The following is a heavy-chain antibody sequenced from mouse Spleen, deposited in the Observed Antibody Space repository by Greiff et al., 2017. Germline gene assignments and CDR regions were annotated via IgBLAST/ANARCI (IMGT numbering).Heavy chain of an antibody. CDR3: AREGTWYFDY. CDR1: GFTFSSFG. Sequence: EVMLVESGGGLVQPGGSRKLSCAASGFTFSSFGMHWVRQAPEKGLEWVAYISSGSSTIYYADTVKGRFTISRDNPKNTLFLQMTSLRSEDTAMYYCAREGTWYFDYWGQGTTLTVSS. CDR2: ISSGSSTI. D-gene: IGHD3-3*01. V-gene: IGHV5-17*02. J-gene: IGHJ2*01.